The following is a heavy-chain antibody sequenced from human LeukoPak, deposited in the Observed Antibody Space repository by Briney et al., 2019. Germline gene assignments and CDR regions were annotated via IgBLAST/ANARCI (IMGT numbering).Heavy chain of an antibody. J-gene: IGHJ6*02. Sequence: GGSLRLSCAASGFTFDDYAMHWVRQAPGKGLEWVSGISWNSGSIGYADSVKGRFTISRDNAKNSLYLQMNSLRAEDTALYYCAKDIARCGSSTSCYYYGMDVWGQGTLVTVSS. CDR1: GFTFDDYA. V-gene: IGHV3-9*01. CDR3: AKDIARCGSSTSCYYYGMDV. CDR2: ISWNSGSI. D-gene: IGHD2-2*01.